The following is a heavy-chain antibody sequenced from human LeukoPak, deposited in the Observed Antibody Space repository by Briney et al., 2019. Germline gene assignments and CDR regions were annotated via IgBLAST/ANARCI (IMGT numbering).Heavy chain of an antibody. V-gene: IGHV3-53*01. CDR3: ARGRWSSSGYQDY. Sequence: GGSLRLSCAASGFSVSSNYMTWVRQAPGKGLKCVSVIYGGGNTYYADSVGGRFTISRDNSKNTLYLQMNSLRVEDTAMYYCARGRWSSSGYQDYWGRGTLVTVSS. J-gene: IGHJ4*02. CDR2: IYGGGNT. CDR1: GFSVSSNY. D-gene: IGHD3-22*01.